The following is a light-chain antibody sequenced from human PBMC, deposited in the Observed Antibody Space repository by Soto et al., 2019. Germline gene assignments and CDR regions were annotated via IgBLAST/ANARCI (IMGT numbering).Light chain of an antibody. CDR3: SSYAGSNNFGV. CDR1: SSDVGGYNY. J-gene: IGLJ1*01. Sequence: QSALTQPPSASESPGQSVTISCTGTSSDVGGYNYVSWYQQHPGKAPELMIYEVSKRPSGVPDRFSGSKSGNTASLTVSGLQAEDEADYYCSSYAGSNNFGVFGTGTKLTVL. CDR2: EVS. V-gene: IGLV2-8*01.